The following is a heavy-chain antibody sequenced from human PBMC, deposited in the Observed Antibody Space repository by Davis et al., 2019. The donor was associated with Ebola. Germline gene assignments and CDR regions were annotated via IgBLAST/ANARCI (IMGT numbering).Heavy chain of an antibody. V-gene: IGHV3-21*01. CDR1: GFTFSSYS. CDR3: ARSSI. D-gene: IGHD2-2*01. CDR2: ISSRSYSI. Sequence: GESLKISCAASGFTFSSYSMNWVRQAPGKGLECVSSISSRSYSIYYADSVKGRFTISRDNAKNSLYLQMNSLRAEDTAVYYCARSSIWGQGTLVTVSS. J-gene: IGHJ4*02.